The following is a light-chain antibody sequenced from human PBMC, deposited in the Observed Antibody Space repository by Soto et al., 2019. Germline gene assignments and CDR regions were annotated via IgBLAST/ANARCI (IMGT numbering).Light chain of an antibody. CDR2: GAS. CDR1: QSVSSN. CDR3: QQYGSSGT. V-gene: IGKV3-20*01. J-gene: IGKJ1*01. Sequence: EIVMTQSPANLSESPAARASLSCRASQSVSSNLAWYQQTPGQAPRLLIYGASNSATGTPDRCSGSGSGKDFTLTISRLEPEDFAVYYCQQYGSSGTCGQGTKVDI.